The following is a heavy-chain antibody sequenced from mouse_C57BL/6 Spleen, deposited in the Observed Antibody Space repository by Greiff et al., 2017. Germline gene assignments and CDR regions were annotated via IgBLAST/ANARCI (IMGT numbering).Heavy chain of an antibody. CDR1: GYTFTSYW. J-gene: IGHJ4*01. Sequence: QVQLQQPGAELVKPGASVKLSCKASGYTFTSYWMHWVKQRPGQGLEWIGMIHPNSGSTNYNEKFKSKATLTVDKSSSTAYMQLSSLTSEDSAVYYCTRGDYDYAMDYWGQGTSVTVSS. CDR3: TRGDYDYAMDY. D-gene: IGHD1-1*01. CDR2: IHPNSGST. V-gene: IGHV1-64*01.